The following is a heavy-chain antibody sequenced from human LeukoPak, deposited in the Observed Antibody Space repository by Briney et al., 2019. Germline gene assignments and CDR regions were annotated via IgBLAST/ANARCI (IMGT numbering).Heavy chain of an antibody. J-gene: IGHJ4*02. Sequence: SETLSLTRTVSGGSISSYYWSWIRQPPGKGLEWIGYIYYSGSTNYNPSLKSRVTISVDTSKNQFSLKLSSVTAADTAVYYCARSNVLRYLRGYYFDYWGQGTLVTVSS. CDR2: IYYSGST. V-gene: IGHV4-59*01. CDR3: ARSNVLRYLRGYYFDY. CDR1: GGSISSYY. D-gene: IGHD3-9*01.